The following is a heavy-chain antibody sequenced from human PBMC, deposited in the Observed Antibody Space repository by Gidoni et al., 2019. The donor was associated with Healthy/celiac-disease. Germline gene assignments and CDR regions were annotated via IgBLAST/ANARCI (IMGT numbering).Heavy chain of an antibody. CDR1: GFTFSSYG. CDR3: AKDASGKGWIQLWFWYFDL. J-gene: IGHJ2*01. Sequence: QVQLVESGGGVVQPGRSLRLSCAASGFTFSSYGMHWVRQAPGKGLEWVAVISYDGSNKYYADSVKGRFTISRDNSKNTLYLQMNSLRAEDTAVYYCAKDASGKGWIQLWFWYFDLWGRGTLVTVSS. D-gene: IGHD5-18*01. CDR2: ISYDGSNK. V-gene: IGHV3-30*18.